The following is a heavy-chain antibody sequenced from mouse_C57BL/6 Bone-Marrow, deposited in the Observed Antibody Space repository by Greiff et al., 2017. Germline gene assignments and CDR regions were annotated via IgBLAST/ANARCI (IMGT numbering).Heavy chain of an antibody. D-gene: IGHD1-1*01. Sequence: VKLQQPGAELVKPGASVKLSCKASGYTFTSYWMHWVKQRPGQGLEWIGMIHPNSGSTNYNEKFKSKATLTVDKSSSTAYMQLSSLTSEDSAVYYCAREGYYYGSSYLYYYAMDYWGQGTSVTVSS. CDR1: GYTFTSYW. CDR3: AREGYYYGSSYLYYYAMDY. V-gene: IGHV1-64*01. CDR2: IHPNSGST. J-gene: IGHJ4*01.